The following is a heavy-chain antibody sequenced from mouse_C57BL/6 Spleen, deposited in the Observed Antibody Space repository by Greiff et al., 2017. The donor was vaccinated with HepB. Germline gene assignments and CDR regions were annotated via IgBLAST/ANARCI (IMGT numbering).Heavy chain of an antibody. CDR2: INPNYGTT. Sequence: EVQLQQSGPELVKPGASVKISCKASGYSFTDYNMNWVKQSNGKSLEWIGVINPNYGTTSYNQKFKGKATLTVDQSSSTAYMKLTSLTSEDSAVYYCARRDYFGVYAMEYWGQGTSVTVSS. J-gene: IGHJ4*01. D-gene: IGHD1-1*01. CDR3: ARRDYFGVYAMEY. CDR1: GYSFTDYN. V-gene: IGHV1-39*01.